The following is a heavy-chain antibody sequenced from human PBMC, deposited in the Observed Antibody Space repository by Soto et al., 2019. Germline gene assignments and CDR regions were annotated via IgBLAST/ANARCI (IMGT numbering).Heavy chain of an antibody. J-gene: IGHJ6*03. CDR3: ARTGAVAGFYYYYYMDV. V-gene: IGHV1-3*01. CDR1: GYTFTSYA. Sequence: ASVKVSCKASGYTFTSYAMHWVRQAPGQRLEWMGWINAGNGNTKYSQKFQGRVTITRDTSASTAYMELSSLRSEDTAVYYCARTGAVAGFYYYYYMDVWGKGTTVTVSS. CDR2: INAGNGNT. D-gene: IGHD6-19*01.